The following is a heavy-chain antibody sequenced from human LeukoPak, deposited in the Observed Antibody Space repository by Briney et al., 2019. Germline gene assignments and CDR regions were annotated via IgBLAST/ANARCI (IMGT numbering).Heavy chain of an antibody. CDR2: INSRGTHT. CDR1: GFIFSTYG. V-gene: IGHV3-23*05. J-gene: IGHJ4*02. CDR3: AKESTYYYDAGN. D-gene: IGHD3-22*01. Sequence: GGSLRLSCAASGFIFSTYGISWVRQSPGTGLEWVSAINSRGTHTYYAESVRSRFTISRDNSKNTVYLQMNSLRAEDTAVYYCAKESTYYYDAGNWGQGTLVTVSS.